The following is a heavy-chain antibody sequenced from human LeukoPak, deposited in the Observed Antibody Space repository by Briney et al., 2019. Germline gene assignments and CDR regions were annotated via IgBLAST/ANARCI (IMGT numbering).Heavy chain of an antibody. CDR1: GDSFSYFY. Sequence: AETLSLTCTVSGDSFSYFYWSWIRQPPRKGLEWIGYVYYSGGTYYNPSLKSRVTISVDTSKNQFSLKLSSVTAADTAVYYCASHSGGYAYWGQGTLVTVSS. CDR3: ASHSGGYAY. V-gene: IGHV4-59*12. J-gene: IGHJ4*02. D-gene: IGHD5-12*01. CDR2: VYYSGGT.